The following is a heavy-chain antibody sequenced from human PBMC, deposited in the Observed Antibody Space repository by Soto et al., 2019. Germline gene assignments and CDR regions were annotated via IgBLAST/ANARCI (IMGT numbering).Heavy chain of an antibody. J-gene: IGHJ1*01. CDR1: GVTLSSYG. Sequence: GGSLRLSCAASGVTLSSYGMHWVRQAPGNGLEWVAVISYDGSNKYYADSVKGRFTISRDNSKNTLYLQMNSLRAEDTAVYYCAKDRFAGVVVAATPSHFQHWGHGTLVTVSS. CDR2: ISYDGSNK. CDR3: AKDRFAGVVVAATPSHFQH. V-gene: IGHV3-30*18. D-gene: IGHD2-15*01.